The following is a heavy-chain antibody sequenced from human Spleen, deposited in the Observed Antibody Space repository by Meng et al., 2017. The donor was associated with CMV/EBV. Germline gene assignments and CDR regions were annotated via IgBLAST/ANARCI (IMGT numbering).Heavy chain of an antibody. CDR2: ITSSGTTI. D-gene: IGHD3-10*01. V-gene: IGHV3-48*04. J-gene: IGHJ4*02. CDR3: ARDYNKRSYFDY. Sequence: GESLKISCAASGFTFSSYWMSWVRQAPGKGLGWVSYITSSGTTIYYADSVKGRFTISRDNGKNSLYLQMNGLRAEDTAVYYCARDYNKRSYFDYWGQGTLVTVSS. CDR1: GFTFSSYW.